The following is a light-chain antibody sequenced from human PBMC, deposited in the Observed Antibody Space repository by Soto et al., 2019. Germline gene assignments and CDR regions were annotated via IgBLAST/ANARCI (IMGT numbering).Light chain of an antibody. CDR2: GAS. J-gene: IGKJ2*02. CDR1: QSISDK. V-gene: IGKV3-15*01. Sequence: EIVMTQSPATLSVSPGERATLSCRASQSISDKLAWYQQKHGQAPRLLIYGASTRATAIPARFSGSGSGTEFTLPISSLQSEDFAIYYCQYGGTFGQGTKLEIK. CDR3: QYGGT.